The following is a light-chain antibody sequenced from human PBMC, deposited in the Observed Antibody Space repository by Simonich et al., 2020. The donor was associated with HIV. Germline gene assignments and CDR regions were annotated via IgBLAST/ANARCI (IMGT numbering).Light chain of an antibody. CDR2: DVS. V-gene: IGLV2-14*01. CDR3: TSYTSSSLWV. Sequence: QSALTQPASVSGSPGQSITLSCTGTSSDVGGYNYVSWYQQHPGKAPKLMINDVSKRPSGGSNRFSGANSGNTASLTISGLQAEDEADYYCTSYTSSSLWVFGGGTKLTVL. CDR1: SSDVGGYNY. J-gene: IGLJ3*02.